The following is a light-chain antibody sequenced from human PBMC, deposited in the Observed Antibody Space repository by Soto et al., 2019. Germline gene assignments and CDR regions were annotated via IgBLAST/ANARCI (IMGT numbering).Light chain of an antibody. V-gene: IGKV3-15*01. CDR2: GAS. Sequence: IVLTQSPATLSLSPGERLSLSWLASQTVATNLAWYQHKAGQAPRPLISGASTGATGVPARFSGSGSGTEFTLTINGLKPEDSEVYYCQQYEKWPVTFGGGTKVDIK. CDR1: QTVATN. CDR3: QQYEKWPVT. J-gene: IGKJ4*01.